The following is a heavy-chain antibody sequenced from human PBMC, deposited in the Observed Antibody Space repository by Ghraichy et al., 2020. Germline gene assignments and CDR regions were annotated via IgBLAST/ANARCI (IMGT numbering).Heavy chain of an antibody. Sequence: GGSLRLSCAASGFTFSSYWMSWVRQAPGKGLEWVANIKQDGSEKYYVDSVKGRFTISRDNAKNSLYLQMNSLRAEDTAVYYCARGGADGDIVLISTTGFDYWGQGTLVTVSS. CDR3: ARGGADGDIVLISTTGFDY. CDR2: IKQDGSEK. J-gene: IGHJ4*02. D-gene: IGHD2-8*01. CDR1: GFTFSSYW. V-gene: IGHV3-7*01.